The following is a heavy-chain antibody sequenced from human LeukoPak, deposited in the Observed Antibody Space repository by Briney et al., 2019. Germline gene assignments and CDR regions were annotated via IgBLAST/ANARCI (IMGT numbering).Heavy chain of an antibody. CDR3: ARARRGSSYYFDY. CDR1: GFTFTTYG. Sequence: GGSLRLSCAASGFTFTTYGMNWVRQAPGKGLEWVSGINWDGSSTGYADSMKGRFTISRDNAKNSLYLQMNSLAAEDTALYYCARARRGSSYYFDYWGQGTLVTVSS. D-gene: IGHD3-10*01. J-gene: IGHJ4*02. CDR2: INWDGSST. V-gene: IGHV3-20*04.